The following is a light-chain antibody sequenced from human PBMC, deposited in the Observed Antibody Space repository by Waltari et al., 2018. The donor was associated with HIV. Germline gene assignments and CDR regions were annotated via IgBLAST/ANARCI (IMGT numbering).Light chain of an antibody. V-gene: IGLV1-40*01. Sequence: QSVLTQPPSVSGAPGQRVTISCTGSSSNIGAGYDVPWYQQLPGTAPKLLISGNSNRPSGVPDPFPGSKSGTSAAPAITALQAEDEADYYCQSYDSSLSGWVFGGGTKLTVL. CDR1: SSNIGAGYD. CDR2: GNS. CDR3: QSYDSSLSGWV. J-gene: IGLJ2*01.